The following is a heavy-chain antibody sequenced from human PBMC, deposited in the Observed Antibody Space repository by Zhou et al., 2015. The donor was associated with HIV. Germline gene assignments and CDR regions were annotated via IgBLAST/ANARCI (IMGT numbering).Heavy chain of an antibody. V-gene: IGHV1-69*12. D-gene: IGHD2-15*01. CDR3: ASSDTAAMYCSGGSCYPVYFDY. J-gene: IGHJ4*02. CDR1: GGTFSSYA. Sequence: QVQLVQSGAEVKKPGSSVKVSCKASGGTFSSYAISWVRQAPGQGLEWMGGIIPIFGTANYAQKFQGRVTITADESTSTAYMELSSLRSEDTAVYYCASSDTAAMYCSGGSCYPVYFDYVGPGNPGHRLL. CDR2: IIPIFGTA.